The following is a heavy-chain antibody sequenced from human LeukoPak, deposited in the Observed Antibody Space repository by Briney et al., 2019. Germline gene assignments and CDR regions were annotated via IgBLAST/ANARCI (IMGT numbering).Heavy chain of an antibody. CDR2: IYYRGST. V-gene: IGHV4-59*08. Sequence: PSETLSLTCTVSGGSISSYYWSWIRQPPGKGLEWIAYIYYRGSTNYNPSLKSRVTISVDTSKNQFSLKLSSVTAADTAVYYCARRTTGTGPFDYWGQETLVTVSS. CDR1: GGSISSYY. CDR3: ARRTTGTGPFDY. D-gene: IGHD1-1*01. J-gene: IGHJ4*02.